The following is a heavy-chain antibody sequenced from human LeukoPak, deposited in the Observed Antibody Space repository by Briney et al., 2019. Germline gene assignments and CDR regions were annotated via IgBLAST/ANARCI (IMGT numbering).Heavy chain of an antibody. CDR3: ATYGYGRR. Sequence: GGSLRLSCAASGFTFSSYTMKWVRQAPGKGLEWVSSISSSSSYIYYADSVKGRFTISRDNAKNSLYLQMNSLRGEDTAMYYCATYGYGRRWGQGPLVTVSS. D-gene: IGHD5-18*01. J-gene: IGHJ4*02. CDR1: GFTFSSYT. CDR2: ISSSSSYI. V-gene: IGHV3-21*04.